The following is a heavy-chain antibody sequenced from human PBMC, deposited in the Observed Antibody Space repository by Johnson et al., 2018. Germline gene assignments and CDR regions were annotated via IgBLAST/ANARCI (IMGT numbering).Heavy chain of an antibody. V-gene: IGHV3-30*18. CDR3: EKDDYAAGSYDPPNAFDL. D-gene: IGHD3-10*01. CDR2: ISYEGNNK. Sequence: QVQLVQSGGGVVQPGRSLRLSCAASGFIFSNYGMHWVRQAPGEGLEWVAVISYEGNNKYYADSVKGRFTISRDNSENTFYLQMNSLRTDDTAVYYCEKDDYAAGSYDPPNAFDLWGQGTMVTVSS. CDR1: GFIFSNYG. J-gene: IGHJ3*01.